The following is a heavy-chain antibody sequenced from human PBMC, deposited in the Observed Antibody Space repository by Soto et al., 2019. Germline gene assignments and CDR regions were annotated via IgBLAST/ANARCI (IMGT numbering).Heavy chain of an antibody. J-gene: IGHJ3*02. Sequence: QVHLVQSGAEVRKPGSSVKVSCQVSGGTFRTYGIIWVRQAPGQGLEWMGRVIPILDVTDYAQKFQGRVTITADRSTNTAYMELSSLRSEDTAVYYCARGTNGVGSVSNFDIWGQGTVVTVSS. V-gene: IGHV1-69*04. D-gene: IGHD2-8*01. CDR2: VIPILDVT. CDR1: GGTFRTYG. CDR3: ARGTNGVGSVSNFDI.